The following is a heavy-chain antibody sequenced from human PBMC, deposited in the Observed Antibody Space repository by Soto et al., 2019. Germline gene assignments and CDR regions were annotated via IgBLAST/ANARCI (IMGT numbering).Heavy chain of an antibody. CDR1: GASFGGYY. V-gene: IGHV4-34*01. J-gene: IGHJ6*02. CDR2: INHSGST. D-gene: IGHD6-13*01. Sequence: PSVTLSLTRAIHGASFGGYYWSWIRQHPGKGLEWIGEINHSGSTNYNPSLKSRVTISVDTSKNQFSLKLSSVTAADTAVYYCARASSWYPDYYGMHVWGHGTTVT. CDR3: ARASSWYPDYYGMHV.